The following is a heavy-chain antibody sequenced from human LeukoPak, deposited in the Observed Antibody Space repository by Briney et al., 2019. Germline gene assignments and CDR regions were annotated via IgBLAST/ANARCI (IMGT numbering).Heavy chain of an antibody. Sequence: GGSLRLSCAASGFTFSTYWMHWVRQAPGKGLVWVSRINSDGSTTTYADSVKGRFTISRDNAKNTLYLQMNSLRAEDTAVYYCSRGDYGGNSYYYYYMDVWGKGPTVTVSS. J-gene: IGHJ6*03. CDR1: GFTFSTYW. CDR2: INSDGSTT. V-gene: IGHV3-74*01. D-gene: IGHD4-23*01. CDR3: SRGDYGGNSYYYYYMDV.